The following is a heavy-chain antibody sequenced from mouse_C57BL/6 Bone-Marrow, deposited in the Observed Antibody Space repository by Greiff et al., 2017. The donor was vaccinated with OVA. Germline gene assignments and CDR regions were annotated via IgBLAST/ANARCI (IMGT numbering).Heavy chain of an antibody. Sequence: EVQLKESGGGLVQPGGSLSLSCAASGFTFTDYYMSWVRQPPGKALEWLGFIRNKANGYTTEYSASVKGRFTISRDNSQSILYLQMNALRAEDRATYYCARYYYGTSDYWGQGTTLTVSS. CDR3: ARYYYGTSDY. CDR1: GFTFTDYY. J-gene: IGHJ2*01. V-gene: IGHV7-3*01. D-gene: IGHD1-1*01. CDR2: IRNKANGYTT.